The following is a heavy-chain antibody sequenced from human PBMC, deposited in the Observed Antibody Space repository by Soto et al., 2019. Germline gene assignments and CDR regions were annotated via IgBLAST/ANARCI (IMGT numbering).Heavy chain of an antibody. V-gene: IGHV1-69*01. CDR2: IIPVFGTT. CDR3: ATSSPYILLRGNRYYDAMDV. D-gene: IGHD3-22*01. CDR1: GDTFSSLT. J-gene: IGHJ6*02. Sequence: QVQLVQSGAEVKKPGSSVKVSCTASGDTFSSLTISWLRQAPGQGLEWMGGIIPVFGTTDYEQRFQGRVTITADGSTSTAYMELSRLRSADTAVYYSATSSPYILLRGNRYYDAMDVWGQGTKVTVSS.